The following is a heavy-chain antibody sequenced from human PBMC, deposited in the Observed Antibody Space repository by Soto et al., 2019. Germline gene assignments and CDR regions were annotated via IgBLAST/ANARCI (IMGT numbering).Heavy chain of an antibody. Sequence: EVQLLESGGGMVEPRGSLKLSCAASGFSFGTYVMNWVRQAPGKGLEWVSGISGSGGRVYSADSVKGRSTISRDNSRNTLYLQMNSLRAKDTAIYYCAMTRLYDTGTNDYHRDALDIWGQGTQVIVSS. J-gene: IGHJ3*02. CDR2: ISGSGGRV. D-gene: IGHD3-22*01. V-gene: IGHV3-23*01. CDR1: GFSFGTYV. CDR3: AMTRLYDTGTNDYHRDALDI.